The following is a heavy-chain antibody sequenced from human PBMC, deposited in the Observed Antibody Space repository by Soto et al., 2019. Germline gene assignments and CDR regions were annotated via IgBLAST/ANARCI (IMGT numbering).Heavy chain of an antibody. D-gene: IGHD3-10*01. V-gene: IGHV4-31*02. Sequence: LEWIGYIYYSGSTYYNPSLKSRVTISVDTSKNQFSLKLSSVTAADTAVYYCARDHSTMVRGVRHNWFDPWGQGTLVTVSS. CDR3: ARDHSTMVRGVRHNWFDP. CDR2: IYYSGST. J-gene: IGHJ5*02.